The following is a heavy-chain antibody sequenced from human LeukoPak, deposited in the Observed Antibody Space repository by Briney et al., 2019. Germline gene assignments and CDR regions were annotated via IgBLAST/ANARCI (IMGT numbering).Heavy chain of an antibody. CDR3: ARSYCSGDNCFPTYFQD. Sequence: GGSLRLSCAASGFSVSNNYMNWVRQAPGKGLEWVSVIYSGGNTYYADSVKGRFTISRDNSKNMLYLQMNNLRAEDTAVYYCARSYCSGDNCFPTYFQDWGQGTLVTVSS. CDR1: GFSVSNNY. CDR2: IYSGGNT. J-gene: IGHJ1*01. D-gene: IGHD2-15*01. V-gene: IGHV3-53*01.